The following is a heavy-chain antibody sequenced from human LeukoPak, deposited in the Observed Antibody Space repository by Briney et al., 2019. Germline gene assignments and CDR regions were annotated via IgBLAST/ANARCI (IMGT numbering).Heavy chain of an antibody. V-gene: IGHV5-51*01. J-gene: IGHJ3*02. CDR3: AGHHDKGVQRAFDI. CDR1: GYTFSTYW. D-gene: IGHD3-10*01. Sequence: GESLKISCKGSGYTFSTYWIGWVRQVPGKGLEWMGIIYPGDSDTRDSPSFQGHVTMSADKSTAYLQWSSLKASDTGMYYCAGHHDKGVQRAFDIWGQGTMVVVSS. CDR2: IYPGDSDT.